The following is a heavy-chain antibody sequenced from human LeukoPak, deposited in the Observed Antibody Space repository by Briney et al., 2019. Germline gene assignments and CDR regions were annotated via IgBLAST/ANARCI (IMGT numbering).Heavy chain of an antibody. CDR3: VRGMDV. Sequence: GGSLRLSCAASGFTFNTYWMTWVRQAPGKGLEWVANIKQDGSDKRYVDSVKGRFTISRGNAKNSLYLQVNSLRAEDTAVYYCVRGMDVWGKGTTVTVSS. CDR2: IKQDGSDK. V-gene: IGHV3-7*01. J-gene: IGHJ6*03. CDR1: GFTFNTYW.